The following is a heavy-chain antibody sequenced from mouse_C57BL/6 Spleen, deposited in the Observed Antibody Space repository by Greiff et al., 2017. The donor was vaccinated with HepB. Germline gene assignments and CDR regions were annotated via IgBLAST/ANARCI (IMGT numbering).Heavy chain of an antibody. V-gene: IGHV5-4*03. CDR2: ISDGGSYT. CDR3: ATLYYYAMDY. Sequence: DVMLVESGGGLVKPGGSLKLSCAASGFTFSSYAMSWVRQTPEKRLEWVATISDGGSYTYYPDNVKGRFTISRDNAKNNLYLQMSHLKSEDTAMYYCATLYYYAMDYWGQGTSVTVSS. D-gene: IGHD6-1*01. J-gene: IGHJ4*01. CDR1: GFTFSSYA.